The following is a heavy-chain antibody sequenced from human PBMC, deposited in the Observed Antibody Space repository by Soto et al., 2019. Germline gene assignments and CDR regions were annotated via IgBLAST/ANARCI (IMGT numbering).Heavy chain of an antibody. D-gene: IGHD3-22*01. CDR1: GFTFSSYG. J-gene: IGHJ4*02. V-gene: IGHV3-30*18. CDR3: AKVAYYYDSSGYSDY. CDR2: ISYDGSNK. Sequence: GGSLRLSCAASGFTFSSYGMHWVRQAPGKGLEWVAVISYDGSNKYYADSVKGRFTIPRDNSENTLYLQMNSLRAEDTAVYYCAKVAYYYDSSGYSDYWGQGTLVTVSS.